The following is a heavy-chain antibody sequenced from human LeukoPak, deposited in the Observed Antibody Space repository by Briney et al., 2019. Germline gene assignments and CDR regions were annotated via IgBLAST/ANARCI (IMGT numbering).Heavy chain of an antibody. CDR2: IYYSGST. CDR1: GGSNSSHY. Sequence: SSETLSLTCTVSGGSNSSHYWSWIRQPPGKGLEWIGYIYYSGSTNYNPSLKSRVTISVDTSKNQFSLKLSSVTAADTAVYYCARQTSSRTGFDYWGQGTLVTVSS. V-gene: IGHV4-59*11. CDR3: ARQTSSRTGFDY. J-gene: IGHJ4*02. D-gene: IGHD6-13*01.